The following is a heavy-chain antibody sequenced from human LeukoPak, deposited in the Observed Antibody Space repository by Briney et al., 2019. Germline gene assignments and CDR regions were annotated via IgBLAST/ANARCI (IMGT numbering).Heavy chain of an antibody. V-gene: IGHV4-59*01. Sequence: PSETLSLTCTVSGGSISSYYWSWIRQPPGKGLEWIGYIYYSGSTNYNPPLKSRVTISVDTSKNQFSLKLSSVTAADTAVYYCARTLPGYQPLNWFDPWGQGTLVTVSS. D-gene: IGHD3-16*02. CDR1: GGSISSYY. CDR3: ARTLPGYQPLNWFDP. J-gene: IGHJ5*02. CDR2: IYYSGST.